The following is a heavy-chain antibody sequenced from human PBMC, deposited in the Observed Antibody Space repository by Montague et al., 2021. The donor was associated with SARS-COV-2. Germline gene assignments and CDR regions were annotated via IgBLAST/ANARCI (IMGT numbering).Heavy chain of an antibody. CDR3: ARGGGRLQYSYYYGMDV. Sequence: SETLSLTCSVSGGSMINNYWGWIRQPPGKGLEWMGYIYYTGSTDYNPSLESRATLSIDTSKNEFSLKLTSVTAADTAVYYCARGGGRLQYSYYYGMDVWGQGTTVTVSS. CDR1: GGSMINNY. CDR2: IYYTGST. J-gene: IGHJ6*02. D-gene: IGHD5-12*01. V-gene: IGHV4-59*01.